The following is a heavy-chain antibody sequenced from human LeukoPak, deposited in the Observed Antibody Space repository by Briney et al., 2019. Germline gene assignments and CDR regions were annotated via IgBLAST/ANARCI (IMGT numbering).Heavy chain of an antibody. CDR3: ARLRRNSDRSGYYYYYDY. CDR1: GYTFSSYS. V-gene: IGHV3-21*01. CDR2: ISVGSNYI. D-gene: IGHD3-22*01. Sequence: PGGSLRLSCAASGYTFSSYSINWVRQAPGKGLEWVSSISVGSNYIYYADSVRSRFSISRDDARNSLYLQMDSLRGDDTAVYYCARLRRNSDRSGYYYYYDYWGQGTLVTVSS. J-gene: IGHJ4*02.